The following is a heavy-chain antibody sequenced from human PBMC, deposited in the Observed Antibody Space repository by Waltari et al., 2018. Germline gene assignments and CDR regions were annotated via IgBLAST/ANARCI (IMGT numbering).Heavy chain of an antibody. V-gene: IGHV1-2*02. CDR3: VRDFDWGPDY. CDR1: GYSFSDHY. CDR2: IQPDSGVT. D-gene: IGHD3-9*01. Sequence: QVQLVQSGAEVMKPGASVKVSCKTSGYSFSDHYLHWVRQAPGQGLDWMGWIQPDSGVTYYAQEFQGRVTLTGDMSISTVYMDFSSLTSDDTAIYYCVRDFDWGPDYWGQGTLVTVSS. J-gene: IGHJ4*02.